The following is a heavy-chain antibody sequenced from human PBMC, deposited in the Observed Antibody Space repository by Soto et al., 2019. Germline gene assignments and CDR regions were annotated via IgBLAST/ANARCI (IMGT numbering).Heavy chain of an antibody. Sequence: SATRSITCTVSGGSITNYLWSWIRQSPGKGLEWIGYIYYVWTTNYNPSLMRRVTSSVDTSKNHFSLTLKSVTAADTAVYYCARVYGSGSLTNWFDPWGRGTLVTVAS. CDR3: ARVYGSGSLTNWFDP. J-gene: IGHJ5*02. CDR2: IYYVWTT. V-gene: IGHV4-59*01. D-gene: IGHD3-10*01. CDR1: GGSITNYL.